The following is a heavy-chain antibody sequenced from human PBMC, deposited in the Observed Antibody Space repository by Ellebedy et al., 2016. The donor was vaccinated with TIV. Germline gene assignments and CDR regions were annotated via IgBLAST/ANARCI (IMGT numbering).Heavy chain of an antibody. J-gene: IGHJ5*02. CDR3: ARRGSYGDYAVQINSWFDT. Sequence: GESLKISCAASGFSFRSYWMSWVRQAPGKGLEWVANIYQDGSDQYYADSVKGRFTISRDNANKSLFLQMNSLRVDDTAAYYCARRGSYGDYAVQINSWFDTWGQGTLVSVSS. CDR1: GFSFRSYW. CDR2: IYQDGSDQ. V-gene: IGHV3-7*01. D-gene: IGHD4-17*01.